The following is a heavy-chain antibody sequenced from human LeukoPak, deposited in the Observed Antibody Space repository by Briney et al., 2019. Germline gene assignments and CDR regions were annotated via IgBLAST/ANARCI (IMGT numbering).Heavy chain of an antibody. J-gene: IGHJ5*02. CDR3: AAQWSLTTYWFDP. D-gene: IGHD2-15*01. CDR2: IIPIFGTA. Sequence: SVKVSCKASGGTFSSYAISWVRQAPGQGLEWMGGIIPIFGTANYAQKFQGRVTITTDESTSTAYMELSSLRSEDTAVYYCAAQWSLTTYWFDPWGQGTLVTVSS. CDR1: GGTFSSYA. V-gene: IGHV1-69*05.